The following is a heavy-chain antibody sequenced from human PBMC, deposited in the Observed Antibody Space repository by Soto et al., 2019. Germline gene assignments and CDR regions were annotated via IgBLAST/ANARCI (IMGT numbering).Heavy chain of an antibody. J-gene: IGHJ5*02. V-gene: IGHV4-30-4*01. CDR1: GGSISSGDYY. CDR3: AREKRFGGVPSWFDP. CDR2: IYYSGST. D-gene: IGHD3-16*01. Sequence: PSETLSLTCTVSGGSISSGDYYWSWIRQPPGKGLEWIGYIYYSGSTYYNPSLKSRVTISVDTSKNQFSLKLSSVTAADTAVYYCAREKRFGGVPSWFDPWGQGTLVTVS.